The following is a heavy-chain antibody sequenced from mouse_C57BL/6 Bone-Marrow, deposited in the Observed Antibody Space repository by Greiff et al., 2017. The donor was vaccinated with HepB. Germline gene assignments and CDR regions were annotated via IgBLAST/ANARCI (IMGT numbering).Heavy chain of an antibody. V-gene: IGHV5-17*01. CDR1: GFTFSDYG. CDR3: ARRLWYPYYYAMDY. Sequence: EVKLVESGGGLVKPGGSLKLSCAASGFTFSDYGMHWVLQAPEKGLEWVAYISSGSSTIYYADTVKGRFTISRDNAKNTLFLQMTSLRSEDTAMYYCARRLWYPYYYAMDYWGQGTSVTVSS. D-gene: IGHD2-1*01. J-gene: IGHJ4*01. CDR2: ISSGSSTI.